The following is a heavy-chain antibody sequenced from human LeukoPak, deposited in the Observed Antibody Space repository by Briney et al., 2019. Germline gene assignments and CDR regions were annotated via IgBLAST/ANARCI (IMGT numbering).Heavy chain of an antibody. J-gene: IGHJ3*01. CDR1: GITFDIYW. Sequence: GGSLRLSCAASGITFDIYWMSWVRHPPGKGLQCVANIKQDGSEKYYVDSVKGRFTISRDNARNSLYLQMKGLRAEDTAVYYCVRDRMRSTRAFDLWGQGTMVSVSS. CDR3: VRDRMRSTRAFDL. CDR2: IKQDGSEK. V-gene: IGHV3-7*04.